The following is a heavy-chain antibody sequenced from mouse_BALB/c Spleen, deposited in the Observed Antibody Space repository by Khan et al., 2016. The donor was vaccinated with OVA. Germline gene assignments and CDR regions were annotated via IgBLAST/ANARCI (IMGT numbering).Heavy chain of an antibody. J-gene: IGHJ4*01. CDR1: GYTFTTAG. CDR2: INTHSGVP. CDR3: ARGGAAYYRNDGGAMDY. Sequence: QIQLVQSGPELKKPGETVRISCKASGYTFTTAGMQWVQKMPGKGLKWIGWINTHSGVPKYAEDFKGRFVFSLETSASTAYLQITNLKNEDTATYFCARGGAAYYRNDGGAMDYWGQGNSVTVSS. D-gene: IGHD2-14*01. V-gene: IGHV9-4*02.